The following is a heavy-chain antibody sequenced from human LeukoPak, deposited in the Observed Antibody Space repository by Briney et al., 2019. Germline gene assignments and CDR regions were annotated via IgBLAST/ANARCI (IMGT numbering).Heavy chain of an antibody. CDR2: ISSSGNTI. CDR1: GFTFSNYE. D-gene: IGHD3-22*01. CDR3: ARDNYDSSTPYYFDY. V-gene: IGHV3-48*03. J-gene: IGHJ4*02. Sequence: GGSLRLSCAASGFTFSNYEMNWVRQAPGKGREWVSYISSSGNTIYYADSVKGRFTISRDNAKNSLYLQMNSLRAEDTAVYYCARDNYDSSTPYYFDYWGQGTLVTVSS.